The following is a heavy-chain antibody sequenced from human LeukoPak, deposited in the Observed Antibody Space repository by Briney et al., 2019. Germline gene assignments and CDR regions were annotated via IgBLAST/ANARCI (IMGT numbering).Heavy chain of an antibody. V-gene: IGHV3-15*01. Sequence: PGGSLRLSCAVSGFTFSNAWMSWVRQAPGKGLEWVGRIKGKTDSGTTDYAAPVKGRFTISRDDSKNTLYLQMNSLKTEDTAVYYCTTELTGDLNAFDIWGQGTMVTVSS. CDR2: IKGKTDSGTT. CDR1: GFTFSNAW. CDR3: TTELTGDLNAFDI. D-gene: IGHD7-27*01. J-gene: IGHJ3*02.